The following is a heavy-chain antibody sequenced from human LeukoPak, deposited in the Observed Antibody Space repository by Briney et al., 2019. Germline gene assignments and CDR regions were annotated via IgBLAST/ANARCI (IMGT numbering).Heavy chain of an antibody. CDR1: GFTFSSYA. J-gene: IGHJ4*02. Sequence: SGGSLRLSCAASGFTFSSYAMSWVRQAPGKGLEWVSAISGSGGSTYYADSVKGRFTISRDNSKNTLYLQMNSLRAEDTAVYYCAKVVRYSSGWFDYWGQGTLVTVSS. V-gene: IGHV3-23*01. CDR3: AKVVRYSSGWFDY. CDR2: ISGSGGST. D-gene: IGHD6-19*01.